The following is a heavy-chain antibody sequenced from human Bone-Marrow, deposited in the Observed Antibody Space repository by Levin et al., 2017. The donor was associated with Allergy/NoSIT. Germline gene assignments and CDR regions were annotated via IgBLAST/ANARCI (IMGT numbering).Heavy chain of an antibody. CDR1: GFTFSDHY. J-gene: IGHJ6*02. Sequence: PGGSLRLSCAASGFTFSDHYMDWVRQAPGKGLEWVARVKTKPRGYVTEYAASVKDRFTISGDDSQGSVYLQMNSLKTDDTAVYYCADLGHGLGVDVWGQGTTVTVSS. V-gene: IGHV3-72*01. D-gene: IGHD3-10*01. CDR3: ADLGHGLGVDV. CDR2: VKTKPRGYVT.